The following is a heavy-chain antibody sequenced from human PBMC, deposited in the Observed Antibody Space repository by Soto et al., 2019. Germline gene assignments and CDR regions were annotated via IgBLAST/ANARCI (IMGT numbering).Heavy chain of an antibody. CDR2: MNPNSGNT. Sequence: ASVKVSCKASGYTFTSYDINWVRQATGQGLEWMGWMNPNSGNTGYAQKFQGRVTMTRNTSISTAYMELSSLRSEDTAVYYCARARIDYDFWSGYYPNYYYYYMDGWGKGTTVTVSS. CDR1: GYTFTSYD. J-gene: IGHJ6*03. V-gene: IGHV1-8*01. CDR3: ARARIDYDFWSGYYPNYYYYYMDG. D-gene: IGHD3-3*01.